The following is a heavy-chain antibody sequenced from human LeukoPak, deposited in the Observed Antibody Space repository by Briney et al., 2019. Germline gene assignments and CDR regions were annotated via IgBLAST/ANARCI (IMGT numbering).Heavy chain of an antibody. J-gene: IGHJ4*02. Sequence: SDTLSLTCAVSGYSISSGYYWGWIRQPPGKGLEWIGTFYYNGNTYYNPSLKSRVTISVDTSKNQFSLNLTSVTAADTAVYYCARDRRPDYWGQGTLVTVSS. CDR2: FYYNGNT. V-gene: IGHV4-38-2*02. D-gene: IGHD6-25*01. CDR3: ARDRRPDY. CDR1: GYSISSGYY.